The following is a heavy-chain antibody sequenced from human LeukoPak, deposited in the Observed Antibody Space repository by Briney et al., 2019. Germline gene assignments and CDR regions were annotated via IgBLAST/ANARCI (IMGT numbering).Heavy chain of an antibody. CDR3: ARDGPYYYGSGSGRKVFDY. Sequence: GGSLRLSCAASGFTFSTYSMNWVRQAPGKGLEWVANIKQDGSEKYYVDSVKGRFTISRDNAKNSLYLQMNSLRAEDTAVYYCARDGPYYYGSGSGRKVFDYWGQGTLVTVSS. CDR1: GFTFSTYS. D-gene: IGHD3-10*01. V-gene: IGHV3-7*01. CDR2: IKQDGSEK. J-gene: IGHJ4*02.